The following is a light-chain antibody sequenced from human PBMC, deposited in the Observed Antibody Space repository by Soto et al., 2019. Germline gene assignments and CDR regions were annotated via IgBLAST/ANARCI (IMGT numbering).Light chain of an antibody. Sequence: DIQMTQSPSSLPASVGDRVTITCQARQDIGNSLNWYQQKPGKAPKLLIYDASSLESGVPSRFSGSGSGTEFTLTISSLQPDDFATYYCQQYNSYETFGQGTKVDIK. CDR3: QQYNSYET. V-gene: IGKV1-5*01. J-gene: IGKJ1*01. CDR2: DAS. CDR1: QDIGNS.